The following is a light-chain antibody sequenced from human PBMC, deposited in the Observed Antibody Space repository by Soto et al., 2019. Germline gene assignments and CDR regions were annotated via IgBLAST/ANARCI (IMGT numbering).Light chain of an antibody. CDR3: HQRSNWPPLT. J-gene: IGKJ4*01. CDR1: QSVGGY. V-gene: IGKV3-11*01. Sequence: XXPGERATLSCRASQSVGGYLDWYQQKPGQAPRLLIYDASNRASGIPARFSGSGSGTDFTLTISSLEPEDLAVYYCHQRSNWPPLTFGGGTKVEIK. CDR2: DAS.